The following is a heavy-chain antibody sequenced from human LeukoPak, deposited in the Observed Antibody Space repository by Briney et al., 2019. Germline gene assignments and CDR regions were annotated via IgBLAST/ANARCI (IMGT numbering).Heavy chain of an antibody. CDR2: INPSGGST. CDR1: GYTFTSYY. D-gene: IGHD3-22*01. J-gene: IGHJ4*02. CDR3: AYRRIDDSSGYYYGAYFDY. Sequence: GASVKVSCKASGYTFTSYYMHWVRQAPGQGLEWMGIINPSGGSTSYAQKFQGRVTMTRDTSTSTVYMELSSLRAEDTAVYYCAYRRIDDSSGYYYGAYFDYWGQGTLVTVSS. V-gene: IGHV1-46*01.